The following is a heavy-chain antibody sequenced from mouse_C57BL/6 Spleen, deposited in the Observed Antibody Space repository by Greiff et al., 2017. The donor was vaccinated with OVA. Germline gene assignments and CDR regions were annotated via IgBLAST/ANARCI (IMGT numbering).Heavy chain of an antibody. CDR1: GYTFTSYW. CDR3: AITTVVKDGYFDV. J-gene: IGHJ1*03. CDR2: IVPSGGKT. D-gene: IGHD1-1*01. V-gene: IGHV1-52*01. Sequence: QVQLQQPGAELVRPGSSVKLSCKASGYTFTSYWMHWVKQRPIQGLEWIGNIVPSGGKTNYNQKFKDKATFTVDKSSSTAYMQLSSLTSEDSAVDDCAITTVVKDGYFDVWGTGTTVTVSS.